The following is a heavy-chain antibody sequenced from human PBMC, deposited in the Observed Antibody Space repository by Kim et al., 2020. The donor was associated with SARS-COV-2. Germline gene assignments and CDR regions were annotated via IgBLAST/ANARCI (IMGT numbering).Heavy chain of an antibody. CDR1: GFTFSTYA. CDR3: AKGAFSYGTIDY. CDR2: LSDDGSNK. Sequence: GGSLRLSCAASGFTFSTYAMHWVRQAPGKRLESVAVLSDDGSNKYYADSVKGRFTISRDNSKNTLYLQMNSLRAEDTSLYYCAKGAFSYGTIDYWGQGTLVTVSS. D-gene: IGHD5-18*01. V-gene: IGHV3-30*18. J-gene: IGHJ4*02.